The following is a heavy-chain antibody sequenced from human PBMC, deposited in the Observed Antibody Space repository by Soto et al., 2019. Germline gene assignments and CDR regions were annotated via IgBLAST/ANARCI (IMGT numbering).Heavy chain of an antibody. V-gene: IGHV3-15*07. CDR1: GFIFSDAW. Sequence: EVQLVESGGGLVKPGESLGLSCAASGFIFSDAWMNWVRQAPGKGLEWVGRIKSKTDGGTTDYAAPVNGRFSISRDDSKNTLYLQMSSLKTDDTAVYYCTRGRLSGHYTDYWGRGTLVTVSS. CDR2: IKSKTDGGTT. J-gene: IGHJ4*02. D-gene: IGHD5-12*01. CDR3: TRGRLSGHYTDY.